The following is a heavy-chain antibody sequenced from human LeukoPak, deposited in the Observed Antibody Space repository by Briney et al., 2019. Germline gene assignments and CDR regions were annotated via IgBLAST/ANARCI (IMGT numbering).Heavy chain of an antibody. Sequence: GGSLRLSCAAPGFTFSSYAMSWVRQAPGKGLEWVSAISGSGGSTYYADSVKGRFTISRDNSKNTLYLQMNSLRAEDTAVYYCAKGSLAYACSSTSCYSSGLAFDIWGQGTMVTVSS. CDR3: AKGSLAYACSSTSCYSSGLAFDI. CDR1: GFTFSSYA. V-gene: IGHV3-23*01. J-gene: IGHJ3*02. CDR2: ISGSGGST. D-gene: IGHD2-2*01.